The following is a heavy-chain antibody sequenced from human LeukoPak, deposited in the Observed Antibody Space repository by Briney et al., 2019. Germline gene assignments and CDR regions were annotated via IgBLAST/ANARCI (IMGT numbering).Heavy chain of an antibody. Sequence: QTGGSLRLSCAASGFTFSSYSMNWVRQAPGKGLEWVSYISSSSRTIYDADSVKGRFTISRDNAKNSLYLQMNSLRAEDTAVYYCASGSIAAASYFDYWGQGTLVTVSS. CDR2: ISSSSRTI. CDR1: GFTFSSYS. CDR3: ASGSIAAASYFDY. D-gene: IGHD6-13*01. J-gene: IGHJ4*02. V-gene: IGHV3-48*01.